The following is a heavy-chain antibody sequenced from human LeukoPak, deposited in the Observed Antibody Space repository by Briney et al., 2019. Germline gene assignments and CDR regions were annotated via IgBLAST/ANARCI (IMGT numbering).Heavy chain of an antibody. D-gene: IGHD7-27*01. Sequence: SETLSHTCAVSGSSINSDYYWGWIRQPPGKGLEWIGSIYHSGTTNYNPSLKSRVTISVDASKNQFSLKLNSVTAADTAIYYCARALGRNWSDPWGQGTLVTVSS. CDR1: GSSINSDYY. CDR2: IYHSGTT. V-gene: IGHV4-38-2*01. CDR3: ARALGRNWSDP. J-gene: IGHJ5*02.